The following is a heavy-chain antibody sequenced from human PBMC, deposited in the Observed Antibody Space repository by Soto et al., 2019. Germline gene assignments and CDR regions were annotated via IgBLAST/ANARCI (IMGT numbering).Heavy chain of an antibody. D-gene: IGHD6-19*01. CDR1: GFTFSGSA. CDR3: TLRGAPWLVGGGDY. J-gene: IGHJ4*02. Sequence: EVQLVESGGGLVQPGGSLKLSCAASGFTFSGSAMHWVRQASGKGLEWVGRIRSKANSYATAYAASVKGRFTISRDDSKNTAYLQMNSLKTEDTAVYYCTLRGAPWLVGGGDYWGQGTLVTVSS. V-gene: IGHV3-73*01. CDR2: IRSKANSYAT.